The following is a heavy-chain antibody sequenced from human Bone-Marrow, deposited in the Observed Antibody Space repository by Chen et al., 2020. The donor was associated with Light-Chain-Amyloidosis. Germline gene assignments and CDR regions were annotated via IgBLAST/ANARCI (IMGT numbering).Heavy chain of an antibody. CDR2: MRGSCGGG. J-gene: IGHJ3*02. CDR3: AKDISYDDILPGYPADAFDI. CDR1: GFAFSSYA. D-gene: IGHD3-9*01. Sequence: EVQLVESGGGLLQRGGSLRLSCAASGFAFSSYAMSWVRQAPGKGLEWVSTMRGSCGGGYSGGSVKCRLTSSRDNSKNALFLQMDSLRAEDTAVYYCAKDISYDDILPGYPADAFDIWGQGTMVTVSS. V-gene: IGHV3-23*04.